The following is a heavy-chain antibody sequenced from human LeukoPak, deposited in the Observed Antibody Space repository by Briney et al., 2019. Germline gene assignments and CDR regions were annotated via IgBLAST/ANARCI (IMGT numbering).Heavy chain of an antibody. CDR3: ARDLRGGTIFGVVGYYYYYYGMDV. CDR1: GGTFSSYA. V-gene: IGHV1-18*01. J-gene: IGHJ6*02. D-gene: IGHD3-3*01. Sequence: ASVKVSCKASGGTFSSYAISWVRQAPGQGLEWMGWISAYNGNTNYAQKLQGRVTMTTDTSTSTAYMELRSLRSDDTAVYYCARDLRGGTIFGVVGYYYYYYGMDVWGQGTTVTVSS. CDR2: ISAYNGNT.